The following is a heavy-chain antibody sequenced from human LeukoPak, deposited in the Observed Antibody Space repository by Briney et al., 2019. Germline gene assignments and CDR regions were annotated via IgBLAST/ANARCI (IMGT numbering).Heavy chain of an antibody. D-gene: IGHD1-1*01. V-gene: IGHV3-49*04. CDR3: TRDSGYSFDC. CDR2: IRSNTYGETT. J-gene: IGHJ4*02. Sequence: GGSLRLSCAVSGFTFGDYAMSWVRQAPGKGLEWVGFIRSNTYGETTDYAASVKGRFTVSRDDSKSIAYLQMNSLKTEDTAVYYCTRDSGYSFDCWGQGTLVTVSS. CDR1: GFTFGDYA.